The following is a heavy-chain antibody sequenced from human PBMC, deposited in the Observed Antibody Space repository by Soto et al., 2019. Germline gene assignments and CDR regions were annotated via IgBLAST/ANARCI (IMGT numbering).Heavy chain of an antibody. Sequence: LSLTCTVSGGSVTNSSYYWGWIRQSPGKGLEWIGSVYYRGRSYSKSSVKSRVTISVDTSKNQFSLNFNSVTASDTALYYCVSQRTTVLTQAYFDYWGPGALVTVSS. CDR1: GGSVTNSSYY. V-gene: IGHV4-39*01. J-gene: IGHJ4*02. CDR3: VSQRTTVLTQAYFDY. D-gene: IGHD4-17*01. CDR2: VYYRGRS.